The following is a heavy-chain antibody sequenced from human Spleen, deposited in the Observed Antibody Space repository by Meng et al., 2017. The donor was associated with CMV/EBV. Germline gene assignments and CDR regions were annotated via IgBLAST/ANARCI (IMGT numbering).Heavy chain of an antibody. D-gene: IGHD2-2*01. CDR3: ARLRGYCSSISCYEGFDY. CDR1: GGTFSSYA. Sequence: SVMVSCKAFGGTFSSYAISWVRQAPGQGLEWMGGIIPILGIANYAQKFQGRVTITADKSTSTAYMELSSLRSEDTAVYYCARLRGYCSSISCYEGFDYWGQGTLVTVSS. J-gene: IGHJ4*02. CDR2: IIPILGIA. V-gene: IGHV1-69*10.